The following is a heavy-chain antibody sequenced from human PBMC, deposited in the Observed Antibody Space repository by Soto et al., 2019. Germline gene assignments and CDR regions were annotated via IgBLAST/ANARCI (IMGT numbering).Heavy chain of an antibody. Sequence: GPGPLNSSETLSLTCAVYGGSFSGYYWSWIRQPPGKGLEWIGEINHSGSTNYNPSLKSRVTISVDTSKNQFSLKLSSVTAADTAVYYCARGYGAPAGYYYYGMDVWGQGTTVTVSS. CDR3: ARGYGAPAGYYYYGMDV. CDR2: INHSGST. CDR1: GGSFSGYY. D-gene: IGHD4-17*01. V-gene: IGHV4-34*01. J-gene: IGHJ6*02.